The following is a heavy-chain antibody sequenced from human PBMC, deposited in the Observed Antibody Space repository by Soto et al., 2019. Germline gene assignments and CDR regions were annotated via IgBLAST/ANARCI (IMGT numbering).Heavy chain of an antibody. CDR1: GGSVSSGSYY. CDR2: IYYSGST. J-gene: IGHJ6*02. D-gene: IGHD2-2*01. Sequence: QVQLQESGPGLVKPSETLSLTCTVSGGSVSSGSYYWSWIRQPPGKVLEGIGYIYYSGSTNYDPTLKSRVTISVDKSKNQFSLKLSSVTAADTAVYYCAGAPRVPSYYYYGMDVWGQGTTVTVSS. V-gene: IGHV4-61*01. CDR3: AGAPRVPSYYYYGMDV.